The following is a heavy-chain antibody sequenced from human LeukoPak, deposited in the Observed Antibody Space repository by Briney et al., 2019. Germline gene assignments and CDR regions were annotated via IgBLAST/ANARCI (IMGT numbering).Heavy chain of an antibody. V-gene: IGHV3-48*02. CDR1: GATFRTYS. J-gene: IGHJ6*02. Sequence: PGGSLRLSCAACGATFRTYSMNWVRQAPGKGLEWVSYISSSSSTIHYADSVRGRFTISRDNAKNSLYLQINSPRDEDTAVYYCMMAFYGDYGMDVWGQGTTVTVSS. CDR2: ISSSSSTI. D-gene: IGHD4-17*01. CDR3: MMAFYGDYGMDV.